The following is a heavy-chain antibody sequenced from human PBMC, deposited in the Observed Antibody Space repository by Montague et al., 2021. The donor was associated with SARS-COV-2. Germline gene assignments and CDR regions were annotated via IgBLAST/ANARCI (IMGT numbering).Heavy chain of an antibody. J-gene: IGHJ4*02. CDR2: YYNGRT. CDR3: ARHERQWLRLYPYYFDY. D-gene: IGHD5-12*01. Sequence: YYNGRTYYNPSLKSRVTISVDTSKNQFSLKLRSVNAADTAVYDCARHERQWLRLYPYYFDYSGQGTLGTVSS. V-gene: IGHV4-39*01.